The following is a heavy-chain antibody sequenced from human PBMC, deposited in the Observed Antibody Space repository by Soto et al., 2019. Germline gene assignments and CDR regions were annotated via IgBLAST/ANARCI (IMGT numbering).Heavy chain of an antibody. CDR3: ARRYYYDSSGYFPPPLFNWFDP. V-gene: IGHV4-4*02. D-gene: IGHD3-22*01. Sequence: SETLSLTCAVSGDSIISSNWWGWVRQPSGKGLEWIGEIYHSGSTNYNPSLKSRVTISVDKSKNQFFLKLRSVTAADTAVYYCARRYYYDSSGYFPPPLFNWFDPWGQGTLVTVSS. J-gene: IGHJ5*02. CDR2: IYHSGST. CDR1: GDSIISSNW.